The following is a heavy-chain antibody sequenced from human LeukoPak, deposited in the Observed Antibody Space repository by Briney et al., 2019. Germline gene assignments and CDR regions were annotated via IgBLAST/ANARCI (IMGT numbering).Heavy chain of an antibody. J-gene: IGHJ4*02. D-gene: IGHD6-25*01. CDR1: GGSISSYY. CDR2: ISSSGSTI. CDR3: ARGLRGGSGFDY. V-gene: IGHV3-11*04. Sequence: LSLXCTVSGGSISSYYWSWIRQPPGKGLEWVSYISSSGSTIYYADSVKGRFTISRDNAKNSLYLQMNSLRAEDTAVYYCARGLRGGSGFDYWGRGTLVTVSS.